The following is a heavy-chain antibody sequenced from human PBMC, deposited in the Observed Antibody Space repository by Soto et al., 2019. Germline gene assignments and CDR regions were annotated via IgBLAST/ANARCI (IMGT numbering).Heavy chain of an antibody. D-gene: IGHD1-1*01. Sequence: SETLSLTCAVYGGSFSGYYWSWIRQPPGKGLEWIGEINHSGSTNYNPSLKSRVTISVDTSKNQFSLKLSSVTAADTAVYYCARGRRTKWFDPWGQGTLVTVS. CDR2: INHSGST. J-gene: IGHJ5*02. V-gene: IGHV4-34*01. CDR3: ARGRRTKWFDP. CDR1: GGSFSGYY.